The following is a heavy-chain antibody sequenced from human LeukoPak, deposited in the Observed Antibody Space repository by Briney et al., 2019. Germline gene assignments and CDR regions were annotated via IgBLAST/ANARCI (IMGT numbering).Heavy chain of an antibody. CDR2: IYYSGST. CDR1: GGSISSYY. CDR3: ARQMGVGALFDY. Sequence: SETLSLTCTVSGGSISSYYWGWIRQPPGKGLEWIGSIYYSGSTYYNPSLKSRVTISVDTSKNQFSLKLSSVTAADTAVYYCARQMGVGALFDYWGQGTLVTVSS. D-gene: IGHD1-26*01. V-gene: IGHV4-39*01. J-gene: IGHJ4*02.